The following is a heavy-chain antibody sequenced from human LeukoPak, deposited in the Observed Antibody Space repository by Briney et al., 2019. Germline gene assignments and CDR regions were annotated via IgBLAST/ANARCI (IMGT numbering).Heavy chain of an antibody. J-gene: IGHJ4*02. CDR2: INPSSGGT. V-gene: IGHV1-2*06. Sequence: GASVKVSCKSSGYTFTGYYMHWVRQAPGQGREWVGRINPSSGGTNYAQKLQGRVTMARDTSISTAYVELSRLRSDDTAVYYCAREAGGYYDSSGYSYWGQGTLVTVSS. CDR1: GYTFTGYY. CDR3: AREAGGYYDSSGYSY. D-gene: IGHD3-22*01.